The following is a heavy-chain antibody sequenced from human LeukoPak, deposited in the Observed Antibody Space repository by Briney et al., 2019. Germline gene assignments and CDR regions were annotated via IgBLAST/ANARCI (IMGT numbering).Heavy chain of an antibody. CDR2: ISSSDSTI. J-gene: IGHJ4*02. D-gene: IGHD2-2*01. Sequence: GGSLRLSRAGSGFTFSDYYMSWIRQAPGKGLEWVSYISSSDSTIYYTDSVKGRFTISRDNAKNSLYLQMNSLRADDTAVYYCARADCSSTSCYELDYWGQGTLVTVSS. CDR1: GFTFSDYY. V-gene: IGHV3-11*04. CDR3: ARADCSSTSCYELDY.